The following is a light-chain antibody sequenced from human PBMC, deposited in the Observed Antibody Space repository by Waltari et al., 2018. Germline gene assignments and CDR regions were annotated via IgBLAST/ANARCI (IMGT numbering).Light chain of an antibody. Sequence: QSALTQPRSVSGSPGQTVTISCTGTSSYVGGYNNVSWYQQHPGKAPKLMIYDVSKRPSGVPDRFSGSKSGNTASLTISGLQAEDEADYYCCSYAGSYTYVFGTGTKVTVL. CDR3: CSYAGSYTYV. V-gene: IGLV2-11*01. CDR1: SSYVGGYNN. CDR2: DVS. J-gene: IGLJ1*01.